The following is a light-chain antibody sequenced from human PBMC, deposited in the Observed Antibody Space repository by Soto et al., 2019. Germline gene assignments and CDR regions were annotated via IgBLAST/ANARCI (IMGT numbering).Light chain of an antibody. Sequence: QSVLTQPPSASGSPGQSVTISCTGTSSDVGGYNYVSWYQQHPGKVPKLMIYEVTKRPSGVPDRFPGSKSGNTASLTVSGLQTEDEADYYCSSYAGTAYVFGTGTKVT. CDR2: EVT. CDR1: SSDVGGYNY. J-gene: IGLJ1*01. V-gene: IGLV2-8*01. CDR3: SSYAGTAYV.